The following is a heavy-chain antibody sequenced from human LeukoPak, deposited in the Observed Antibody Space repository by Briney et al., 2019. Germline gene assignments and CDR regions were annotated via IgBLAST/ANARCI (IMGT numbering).Heavy chain of an antibody. V-gene: IGHV3-53*04. Sequence: GGSLRLSCVASGFTVSSNYMSWVRQAPGKGLEWVSVIYSGGSTYYADSVKGRFTISRHNSKNTLYLQMNSLRAEDTAVYYCARVYSGSYGDWGQGTLVTVSS. CDR3: ARVYSGSYGD. J-gene: IGHJ4*02. D-gene: IGHD1-26*01. CDR2: IYSGGST. CDR1: GFTVSSNY.